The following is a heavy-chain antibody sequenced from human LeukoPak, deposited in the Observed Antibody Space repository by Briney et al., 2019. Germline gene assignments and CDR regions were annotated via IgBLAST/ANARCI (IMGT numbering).Heavy chain of an antibody. Sequence: PGGSLGLSCAASGFSFSNYGMNWGRQAPGKGLEWVSGIIGSGGTTYYADSVKGRFTISRDNFKNTLYLQMNSLRAEDTALYYCAKHINWASFESWGQGTLVTVSS. J-gene: IGHJ4*02. V-gene: IGHV3-23*01. CDR2: IIGSGGTT. CDR1: GFSFSNYG. D-gene: IGHD7-27*01. CDR3: AKHINWASFES.